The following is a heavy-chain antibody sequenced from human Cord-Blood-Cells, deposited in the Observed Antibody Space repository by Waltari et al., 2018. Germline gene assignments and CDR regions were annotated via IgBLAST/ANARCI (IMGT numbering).Heavy chain of an antibody. CDR1: GGSFSGSY. Sequence: QVQLQQWGAGLLKPSETLSLTCAVSGGSFSGSYWSWIRQPPGKGLEWIGEINHSGSTNYNPSLKSRVTISVDTSKNQFSLKLSSVTAADTAVYYCARVSLVTAGDYWGQGTLVTVSS. CDR2: INHSGST. D-gene: IGHD2-21*02. V-gene: IGHV4-34*01. CDR3: ARVSLVTAGDY. J-gene: IGHJ4*02.